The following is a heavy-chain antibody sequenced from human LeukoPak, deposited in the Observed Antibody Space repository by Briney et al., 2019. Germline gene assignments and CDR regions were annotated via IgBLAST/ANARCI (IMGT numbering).Heavy chain of an antibody. Sequence: GGSLRLSCAASRFTFDDYGMHWVRQPPGKGLEWVSGISWNSGNIGYADSVKGRFTISRDNAKNSLYLQMNSLRAEDTALYYCAKVDGYNSGWYDYWGQGTLVTVSS. V-gene: IGHV3-9*01. CDR3: AKVDGYNSGWYDY. D-gene: IGHD6-19*01. J-gene: IGHJ4*02. CDR1: RFTFDDYG. CDR2: ISWNSGNI.